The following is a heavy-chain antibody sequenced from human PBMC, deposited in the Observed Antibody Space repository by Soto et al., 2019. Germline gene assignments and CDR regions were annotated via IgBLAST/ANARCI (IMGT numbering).Heavy chain of an antibody. CDR1: GFTFSSYA. J-gene: IGHJ5*02. D-gene: IGHD3-3*01. V-gene: IGHV3-48*02. Sequence: EVQLLESGGGLVQPGGSLRLSCAASGFTFSSYAMSWVRQAPGKGLEWVSYISSSSRTIYYADSVKGRFTISRDNAKNSLYLQMNSLRDEDTAVYYCARERQQGYDFWSGYPATWGQGTLVTVSS. CDR3: ARERQQGYDFWSGYPAT. CDR2: ISSSSRTI.